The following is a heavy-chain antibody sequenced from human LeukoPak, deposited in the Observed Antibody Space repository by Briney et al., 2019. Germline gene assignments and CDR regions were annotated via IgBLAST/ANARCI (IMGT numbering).Heavy chain of an antibody. CDR3: AREEGVVRGSFDY. D-gene: IGHD3-10*01. Sequence: SETLSLTCAVYGGSFSGYFWSWIRQPPGKGLEWIGEINHSGSTNYNPSLKSRVTISVDTSKNQFSLKLSSVTAADTAVYYCAREEGVVRGSFDYWGQGTLVTVSS. CDR2: INHSGST. J-gene: IGHJ4*02. CDR1: GGSFSGYF. V-gene: IGHV4-34*01.